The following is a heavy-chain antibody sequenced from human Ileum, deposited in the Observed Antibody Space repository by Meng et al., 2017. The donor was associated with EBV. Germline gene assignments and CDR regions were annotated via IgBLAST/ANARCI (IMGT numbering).Heavy chain of an antibody. D-gene: IGHD2-15*01. Sequence: QVQLVQSGSELKTPGASVKVSCNASGYTFTSYARNWVRQAPGQGLEWMGWINTNTGNPTYAQGFTGRFVFSLDTSVSTAYLQISSLKAADTAVYYCARLYCSGGSCYTIDYWGQGTLVTVAS. V-gene: IGHV7-4-1*02. J-gene: IGHJ4*02. CDR1: GYTFTSYA. CDR2: INTNTGNP. CDR3: ARLYCSGGSCYTIDY.